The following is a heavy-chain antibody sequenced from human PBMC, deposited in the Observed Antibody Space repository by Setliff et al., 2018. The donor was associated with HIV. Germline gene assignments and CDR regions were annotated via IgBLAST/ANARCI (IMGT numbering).Heavy chain of an antibody. CDR3: ARQEDNFWSGYPNWFDP. Sequence: SETLSLTCTVSGGSISSSTAYWGWIRQPPGKGLEWIGSIYLSGNTYYNPSLKSRVTISLDTSKNQFSLRLNSVTAADTAVYYCARQEDNFWSGYPNWFDPGGQGTRVTVAS. CDR2: IYLSGNT. J-gene: IGHJ5*02. CDR1: GGSISSSTAY. V-gene: IGHV4-39*07. D-gene: IGHD3-3*01.